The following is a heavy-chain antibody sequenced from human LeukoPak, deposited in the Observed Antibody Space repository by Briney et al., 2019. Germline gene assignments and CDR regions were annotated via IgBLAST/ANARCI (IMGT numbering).Heavy chain of an antibody. V-gene: IGHV4-59*13. J-gene: IGHJ5*02. D-gene: IGHD3-10*01. CDR3: ARDRQYGSGSPNWFDP. Sequence: PSETLSLTCTVSGGSISSYYWSWIRQPPGKGLEWIGYIYYSGSTNYNPSLKSRVTISVDTSKNQFSLKLSSVTAADTAVYYCARDRQYGSGSPNWFDPWGQGTLVTVSS. CDR2: IYYSGST. CDR1: GGSISSYY.